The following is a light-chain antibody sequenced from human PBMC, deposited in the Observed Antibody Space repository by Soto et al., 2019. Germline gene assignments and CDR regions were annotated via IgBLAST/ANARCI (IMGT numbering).Light chain of an antibody. Sequence: QSVLTQPPSASGTPGQRATISCCGSNSNIGSDIVNCYQLLPGAAPEVLINTTNQRPSGVPERFSGSKSGTSASLAISGLQSEDEANSSCATWDGGLCGPFVFGTGTKVTVL. CDR2: TTN. J-gene: IGLJ1*01. V-gene: IGLV1-44*01. CDR3: ATWDGGLCGPFV. CDR1: NSNIGSDI.